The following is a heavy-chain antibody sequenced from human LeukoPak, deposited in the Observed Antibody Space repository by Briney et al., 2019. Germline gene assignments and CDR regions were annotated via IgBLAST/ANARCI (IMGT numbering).Heavy chain of an antibody. V-gene: IGHV4-39*07. CDR1: GGSISSSSYY. D-gene: IGHD5-24*01. CDR3: ARGPVEMATTQSFDY. Sequence: SETLSLTCTVSGGSISSSSYYWGWIRQPPGKGLEWIGSIYYSGSTYYNPSLKSRVTISVDTSKNQFSLKLSSVTAADTAVYYCARGPVEMATTQSFDYWGQGTLVTVSS. CDR2: IYYSGST. J-gene: IGHJ4*02.